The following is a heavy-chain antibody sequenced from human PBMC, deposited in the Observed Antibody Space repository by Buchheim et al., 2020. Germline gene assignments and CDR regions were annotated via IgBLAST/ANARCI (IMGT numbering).Heavy chain of an antibody. CDR2: INHSGST. Sequence: QVQLQQWGAGLLKPSETLSLTCAVYGGSFSGYYWSWIRQPPGKGLEWIGDINHSGSTNYNSSLKSRVTISVDTSKNQFSLILSSVTAADTAVYYCARGPHPITVIVVVTYFDYWGQGTL. V-gene: IGHV4-34*01. J-gene: IGHJ4*02. CDR3: ARGPHPITVIVVVTYFDY. D-gene: IGHD3-22*01. CDR1: GGSFSGYY.